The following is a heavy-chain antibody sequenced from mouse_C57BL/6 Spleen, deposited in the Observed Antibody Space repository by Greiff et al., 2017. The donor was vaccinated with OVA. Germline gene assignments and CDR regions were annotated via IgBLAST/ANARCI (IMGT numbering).Heavy chain of an antibody. V-gene: IGHV1-53*01. CDR3: ARSPYYAGSSAWFAY. Sequence: QVQLKQPGTELVKPGASVKLSCKASGYTFTSYWMHWVKQRPGQGLEWIGNINPSNGGTNYNEKFKSKATLTVDKSSSTAYMQLSSLTSEDSAVSYCARSPYYAGSSAWFAYWGQGTLVTVSA. J-gene: IGHJ3*01. D-gene: IGHD1-1*01. CDR1: GYTFTSYW. CDR2: INPSNGGT.